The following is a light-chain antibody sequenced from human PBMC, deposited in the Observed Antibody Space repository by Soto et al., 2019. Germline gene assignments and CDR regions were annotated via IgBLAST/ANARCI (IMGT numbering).Light chain of an antibody. CDR3: QQYGTSPWT. V-gene: IGKV3-20*01. CDR2: GAS. Sequence: EIVMTQSPAPLSVSPGERASLSCRSSQSVSSGYLAWYQQRPGQAPRLIIYGASTRATGIPDRFSGSGSGTDCTLTISRLEPEDVAVYYCQQYGTSPWTFGQGTKVDIK. CDR1: QSVSSGY. J-gene: IGKJ1*01.